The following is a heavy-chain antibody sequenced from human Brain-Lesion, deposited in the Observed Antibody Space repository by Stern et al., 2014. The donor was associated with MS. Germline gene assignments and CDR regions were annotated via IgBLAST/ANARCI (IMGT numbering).Heavy chain of an antibody. D-gene: IGHD1-26*01. J-gene: IGHJ4*02. CDR3: ARGHWELLGNNYFDS. CDR1: GASISSGTSY. V-gene: IGHV4-61*02. CDR2: LHASGAT. Sequence: MQLVESGPGLVKPSQTLSLTCTVSGASISSGTSYWSWIRQPAGGGLEWIGRLHASGATYYHPSLKSRVTISGDTSKNQFSLNLNAVTAADTAVYYCARGHWELLGNNYFDSWGQGTLVTVSS.